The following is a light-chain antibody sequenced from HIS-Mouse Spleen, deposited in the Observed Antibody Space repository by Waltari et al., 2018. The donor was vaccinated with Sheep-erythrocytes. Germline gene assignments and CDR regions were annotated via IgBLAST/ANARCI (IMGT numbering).Light chain of an antibody. CDR3: CSYAGSYNHV. Sequence: QSALTQPRSVSVSPGQSVTISCTGTRSDVGGYNYVSWYHQPPGKAPQLMIYDVSKRPSGVPDRFSGSKSGNTASLTISGLQAEDEADYYCCSYAGSYNHVFATGTKVTVL. V-gene: IGLV2-11*01. CDR2: DVS. CDR1: RSDVGGYNY. J-gene: IGLJ1*01.